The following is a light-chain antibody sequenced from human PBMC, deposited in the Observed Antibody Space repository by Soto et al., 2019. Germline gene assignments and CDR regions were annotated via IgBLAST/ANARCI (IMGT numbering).Light chain of an antibody. CDR2: DAS. CDR1: QSVSRS. Sequence: EIVLTQSPATLSLSPGDRATLSCRASQSVSRSLTWYQQKPGQAPRLLIYDASTRATGIPPRFSGSGPGTDFTLTISSLEPEDFAVYYCQQRSNSFGGGTKVEIK. J-gene: IGKJ4*01. V-gene: IGKV3-11*01. CDR3: QQRSNS.